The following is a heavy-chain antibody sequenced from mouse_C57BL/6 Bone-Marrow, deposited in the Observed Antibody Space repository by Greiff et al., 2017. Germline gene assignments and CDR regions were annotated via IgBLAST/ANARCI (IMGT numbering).Heavy chain of an antibody. J-gene: IGHJ2*01. CDR3: VRHTLYGLDY. CDR1: GFSFNTYA. Sequence: EVKLVESGGGLVQPKGSLKLSCAASGFSFNTYAMNWVRQAPGKGLEWVARIRSKSNNYATYYADSVKDRFTISRDDSESMLYLQMNNLKTEDTAMYYCVRHTLYGLDYWGQGTTLTVSS. V-gene: IGHV10-1*01. CDR2: IRSKSNNYAT. D-gene: IGHD1-1*01.